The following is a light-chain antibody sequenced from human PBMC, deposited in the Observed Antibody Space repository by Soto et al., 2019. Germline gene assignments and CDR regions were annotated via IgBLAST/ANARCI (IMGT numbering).Light chain of an antibody. V-gene: IGKV1-39*01. CDR2: GAS. Sequence: DIQMTQSPSSVSASVGETVTIICRANEGMTRFLNWYQQKPGKAPKLLIYGASNVQSGVPSRFSGSGSGTDFKLTISSLQPEDGGTYYCQQSYRTPRTFGQGTKVEIK. CDR3: QQSYRTPRT. CDR1: EGMTRF. J-gene: IGKJ1*01.